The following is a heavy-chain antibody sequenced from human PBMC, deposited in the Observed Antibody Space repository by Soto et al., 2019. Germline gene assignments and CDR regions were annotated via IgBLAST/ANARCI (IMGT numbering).Heavy chain of an antibody. CDR1: GFTFDDYA. J-gene: IGHJ1*01. Sequence: GGSLRLSGAASGFTFDDYAMHWGRQAPGKGLKWGALISGDGCSTYYADSVKGRFTISRDTSKNSLYLQMNSLRTEDSALYYCAKDKAAAGTEYFQHWGQGTLVTVSS. CDR3: AKDKAAAGTEYFQH. D-gene: IGHD6-13*01. V-gene: IGHV3-43*02. CDR2: ISGDGCST.